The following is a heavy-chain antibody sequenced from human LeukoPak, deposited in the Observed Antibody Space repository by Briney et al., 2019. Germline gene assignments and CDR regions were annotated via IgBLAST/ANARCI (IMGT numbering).Heavy chain of an antibody. J-gene: IGHJ4*02. CDR2: ISSSSSYI. CDR3: ARRSGRRYEY. D-gene: IGHD5-24*01. CDR1: GFTFSSYS. Sequence: GGSLRLSCAASGFTFSSYSMNWVRQAPGKGLEWVSSISSSSSYIYYADSVKGRFTISRDNAKNSLYLQMNSLRVDDTGVYYCARRSGRRYEYWGQGVLVTVSP. V-gene: IGHV3-21*01.